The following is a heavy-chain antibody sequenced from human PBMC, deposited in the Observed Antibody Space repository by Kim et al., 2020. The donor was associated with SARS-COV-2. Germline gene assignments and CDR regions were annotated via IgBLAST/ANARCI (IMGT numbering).Heavy chain of an antibody. Sequence: GGSLRLSCAASGFTFSSYGMHWVRQAPGKGLEWVAVISYDGSNKYYADSVKGRFTISRDNSKNTLYLQMNSLRAEDTAVYYCAKPTYGSGSPWYFDLWGRGTLVTVSS. D-gene: IGHD3-10*01. J-gene: IGHJ2*01. CDR3: AKPTYGSGSPWYFDL. CDR2: ISYDGSNK. V-gene: IGHV3-30*18. CDR1: GFTFSSYG.